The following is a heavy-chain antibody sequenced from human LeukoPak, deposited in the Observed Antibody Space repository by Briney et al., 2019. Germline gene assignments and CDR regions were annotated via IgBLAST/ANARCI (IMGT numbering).Heavy chain of an antibody. J-gene: IGHJ3*02. D-gene: IGHD3-10*01. CDR1: GGSISSGSYY. Sequence: TSETLSLTCTVSGGSISSGSYYWSWIRQPAGKGLEWIGRIYTSGSTNYNPSLKSRVTISVDTSKNQFSLKLNSVTAADTAVYYCARGGGTMVRGVIISTVDAFDIWGQGTMVTVSS. CDR2: IYTSGST. CDR3: ARGGGTMVRGVIISTVDAFDI. V-gene: IGHV4-61*02.